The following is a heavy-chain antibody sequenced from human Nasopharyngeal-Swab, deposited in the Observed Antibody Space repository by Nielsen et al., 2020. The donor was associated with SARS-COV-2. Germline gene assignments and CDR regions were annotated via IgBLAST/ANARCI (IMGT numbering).Heavy chain of an antibody. CDR3: ASHRGASFDS. CDR2: IYSSGST. V-gene: IGHV4-31*03. D-gene: IGHD1-26*01. Sequence: SETLSLTCTVSNASISSDNYYWSWIRQHPGKGLEWIGYIYSSGSTCYNPSLESRVSMSLDSSKNQFFLNLESMTAADTATYYCASHRGASFDSWGLGILVTVSA. J-gene: IGHJ4*02. CDR1: NASISSDNYY.